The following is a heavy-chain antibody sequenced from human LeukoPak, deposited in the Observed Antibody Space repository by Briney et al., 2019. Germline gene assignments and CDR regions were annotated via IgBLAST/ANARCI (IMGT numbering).Heavy chain of an antibody. J-gene: IGHJ5*02. D-gene: IGHD1-1*01. CDR1: GFTFSNYA. V-gene: IGHV3-23*01. CDR3: ARNTGTTYNL. Sequence: GGSLRLSCAASGFTFSNYAMSWVRQAPGKGLEWVSGISGSGATTYYADSVKGRFTISRDNSKNTLYVQMNSLRAEDTAVYYCARNTGTTYNLWGQGTLVTVSS. CDR2: ISGSGATT.